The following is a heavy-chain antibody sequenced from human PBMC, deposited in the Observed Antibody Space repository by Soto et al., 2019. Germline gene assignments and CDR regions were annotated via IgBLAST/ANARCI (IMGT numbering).Heavy chain of an antibody. CDR3: AREILMTTVTTFSGAYYYYGMDV. CDR2: ISGSGGST. J-gene: IGHJ6*02. Sequence: PGGSLRLSCAASGFTFSSYAMSWVRQAPGKGLEWVSAISGSGGSTYYADSVKGRFTISRDNSKNTLYLQMNSLRAEDTAVYYCAREILMTTVTTFSGAYYYYGMDVWGQGTTVTVSS. V-gene: IGHV3-23*01. D-gene: IGHD4-4*01. CDR1: GFTFSSYA.